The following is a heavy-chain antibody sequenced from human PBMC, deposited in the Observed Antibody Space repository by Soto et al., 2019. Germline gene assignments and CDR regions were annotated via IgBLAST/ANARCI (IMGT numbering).Heavy chain of an antibody. CDR1: GFTFSSYA. D-gene: IGHD3-10*01. Sequence: LRLSCAASGFTFSSYAMSWVRQAPGKGLEWVSAISGSGGSTYYADSVKGRFTISRDNSKNTLYLQMNSLRAEDTAVYYCARVQKYITMVRGVEYYMDVWGKGTTVTAP. V-gene: IGHV3-23*01. CDR2: ISGSGGST. J-gene: IGHJ6*03. CDR3: ARVQKYITMVRGVEYYMDV.